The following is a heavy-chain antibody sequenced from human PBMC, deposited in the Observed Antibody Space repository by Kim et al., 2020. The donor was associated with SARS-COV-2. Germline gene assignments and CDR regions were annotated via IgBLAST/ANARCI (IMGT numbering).Heavy chain of an antibody. CDR3: TTAGYSSGVGGGLSYYYYGMDV. CDR2: IKSKTDGGTT. J-gene: IGHJ6*02. D-gene: IGHD6-19*01. CDR1: GFTFSNAW. V-gene: IGHV3-15*01. Sequence: GGSLRLSCAASGFTFSNAWMSWVRQAPGKGLEWVGRIKSKTDGGTTDYAAPVKGRFTISRDDSKNTLYLQMNSLKTEDTAVYYCTTAGYSSGVGGGLSYYYYGMDVWGQGTTVTVSS.